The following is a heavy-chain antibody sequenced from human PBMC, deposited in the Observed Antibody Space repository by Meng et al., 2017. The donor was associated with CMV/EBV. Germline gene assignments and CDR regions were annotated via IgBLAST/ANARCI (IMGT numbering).Heavy chain of an antibody. J-gene: IGHJ4*02. CDR2: IKSKTDGGRT. D-gene: IGHD3-3*01. CDR1: GFTFSNAW. V-gene: IGHV3-15*01. Sequence: GESLKISCAASGFTFSNAWMSWVRQAPGKGLEWVGRIKSKTDGGRTDYAAPVKGRFTISRDDSKNTLFLQMKSLKTEDTAVYYCTTASQYYDFWSGYHFDYWGQGTLVTVSS. CDR3: TTASQYYDFWSGYHFDY.